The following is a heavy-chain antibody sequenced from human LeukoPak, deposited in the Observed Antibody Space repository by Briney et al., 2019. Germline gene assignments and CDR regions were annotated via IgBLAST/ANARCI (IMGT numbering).Heavy chain of an antibody. Sequence: ASVKVSCKASGYTFTSYDINWVRQATGQGLEWMGWVNPNSGNTGYAQKFQGRVTMTRNTSISTAYMELSSLRSEDTAVYYCAIPIVRVTYHFDYWGQGTLVTVSS. J-gene: IGHJ4*02. CDR1: GYTFTSYD. D-gene: IGHD3-10*01. V-gene: IGHV1-8*01. CDR3: AIPIVRVTYHFDY. CDR2: VNPNSGNT.